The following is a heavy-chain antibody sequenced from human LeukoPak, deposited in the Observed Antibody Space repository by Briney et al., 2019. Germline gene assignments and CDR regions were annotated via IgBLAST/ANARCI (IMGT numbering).Heavy chain of an antibody. Sequence: GGSLRLSCAASGFTFSNAWMSWVRQAPGKGLEWVSVIYSGGSTYYADSVKGRFTISRDNSKNTLYLQMNSLRAEDTAVYYCARDIPSYGSGSYSGMDVWGQGTTVTVSS. CDR2: IYSGGST. J-gene: IGHJ6*02. D-gene: IGHD3-10*01. V-gene: IGHV3-66*01. CDR3: ARDIPSYGSGSYSGMDV. CDR1: GFTFSNAW.